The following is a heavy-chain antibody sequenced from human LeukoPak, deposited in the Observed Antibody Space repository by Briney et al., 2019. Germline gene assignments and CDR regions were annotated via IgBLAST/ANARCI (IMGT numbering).Heavy chain of an antibody. Sequence: GGSLRLSCAASGFTFSNAWMSWVRQAPGKGLEWVGRIKSKTDGGTTDYAAPVKGRFTISRDDSKNTLYLQMNSLKTEDTAVYYCTTGVYSGDWFDPWGQGTLVTVSS. D-gene: IGHD3-10*01. V-gene: IGHV3-15*01. CDR2: IKSKTDGGTT. CDR3: TTGVYSGDWFDP. J-gene: IGHJ5*02. CDR1: GFTFSNAW.